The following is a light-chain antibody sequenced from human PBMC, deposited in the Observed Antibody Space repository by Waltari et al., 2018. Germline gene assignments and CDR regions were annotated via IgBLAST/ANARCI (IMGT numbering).Light chain of an antibody. V-gene: IGLV1-47*01. J-gene: IGLJ3*02. Sequence: QSVLTQPPSASGIPRPKVTISCNGNSPNYRRNYGSWYQQFPGTAPKHLIFKNKQRPSGVPDRFSDSKSGTSASLAINGLRSEDEADYYCAAWDDSLSGLVLGGGTKVTVL. CDR2: KNK. CDR3: AAWDDSLSGLV. CDR1: SPNYRRNY.